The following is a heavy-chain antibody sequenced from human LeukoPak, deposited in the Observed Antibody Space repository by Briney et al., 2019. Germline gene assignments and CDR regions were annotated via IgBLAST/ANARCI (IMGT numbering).Heavy chain of an antibody. J-gene: IGHJ4*02. D-gene: IGHD2-15*01. CDR1: GFTFSTYA. V-gene: IGHV3-23*01. CDR2: ISGSDDGT. Sequence: GGSLRLSCAASGFTFSTYAMSSVRQIPGKGLEWVSAISGSDDGTYYADSVKGRFTISRDNSRNTLYLQMNTLRAEDTAVYFCAKSPVSSCRGSFCYSFDYWGQGNLVTVSS. CDR3: AKSPVSSCRGSFCYSFDY.